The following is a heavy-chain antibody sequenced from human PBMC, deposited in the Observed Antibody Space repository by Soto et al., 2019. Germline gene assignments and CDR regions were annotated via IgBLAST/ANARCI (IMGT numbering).Heavy chain of an antibody. D-gene: IGHD6-19*01. CDR2: FTVGNT. CDR3: AKAYSTGWKVYYYDY. Sequence: EVQLLESGGGLVQPGGSLRLSCAASGFTFRSYGMSWVRQAPGKGLEWVSSFTVGNTYYADSVKGRFTISRDNSKDTLYLQMNSLGAEDTAIYYCAKAYSTGWKVYYYDYWGQGTLVTVSS. V-gene: IGHV3-23*01. J-gene: IGHJ4*02. CDR1: GFTFRSYG.